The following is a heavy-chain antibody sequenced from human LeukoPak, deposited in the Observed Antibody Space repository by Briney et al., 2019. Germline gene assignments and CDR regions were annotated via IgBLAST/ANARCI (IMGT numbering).Heavy chain of an antibody. CDR3: ARDPLEWLVLPKAFDI. CDR1: GYTFTSYG. J-gene: IGHJ3*02. D-gene: IGHD3-3*01. Sequence: ASVKVSCKASGYTFTSYGISWVRQAPGQGLEWMGWINPNSGGTTYAQKFQGRVTMTRDTSISTAYLEVSRLRSDDTAVYYCARDPLEWLVLPKAFDIWGQGAMVTVSS. V-gene: IGHV1-2*02. CDR2: INPNSGGT.